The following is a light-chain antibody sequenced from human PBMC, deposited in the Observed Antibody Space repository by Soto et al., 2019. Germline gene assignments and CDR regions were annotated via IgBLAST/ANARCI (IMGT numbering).Light chain of an antibody. J-gene: IGKJ3*01. CDR2: GAS. CDR3: HQYGTAPLP. V-gene: IGKV3-20*01. CDR1: QSVAANY. Sequence: EVVLTQSPGTLSLSPGERATLSCRASQSVAANYLAWYQQKRGQARRLLIYGASSRATGIPDRFSGSGSGTGFTLTISRLEPEDFSVYYCHQYGTAPLPFGPGTKVDIK.